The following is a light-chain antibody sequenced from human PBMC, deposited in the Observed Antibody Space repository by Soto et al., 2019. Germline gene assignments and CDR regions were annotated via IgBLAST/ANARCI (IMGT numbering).Light chain of an antibody. CDR1: SSDVGGYNY. CDR2: EVS. J-gene: IGLJ1*01. Sequence: QSALTQPASVSGSPGQSITISCTGTSSDVGGYNYVSWYQQHPGKAPKLIIYEVSNRPSGVSNRFSGSKSGNTASLTIYGLQAEDEADYYCNSYTSKSTGVFGTGTQLTVL. CDR3: NSYTSKSTGV. V-gene: IGLV2-14*01.